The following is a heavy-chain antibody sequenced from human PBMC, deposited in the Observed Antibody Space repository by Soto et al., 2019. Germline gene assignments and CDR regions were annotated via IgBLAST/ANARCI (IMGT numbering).Heavy chain of an antibody. J-gene: IGHJ4*02. CDR3: ATNGGPYYYDSSGYNYPGPLYYFDY. V-gene: IGHV3-23*01. Sequence: GGSLRLSCAASGFTFGDYGVSWVRQAPGKGLEWVSGITGSSGITYYADSVKGRFTISRDNSKKTASLQMNSLRAEDTAVYYCATNGGPYYYDSSGYNYPGPLYYFDYWGQGTLVTVSS. CDR2: ITGSSGIT. D-gene: IGHD3-22*01. CDR1: GFTFGDYG.